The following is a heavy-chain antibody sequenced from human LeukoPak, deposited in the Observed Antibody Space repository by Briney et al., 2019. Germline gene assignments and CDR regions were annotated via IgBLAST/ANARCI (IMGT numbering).Heavy chain of an antibody. D-gene: IGHD6-13*01. J-gene: IGHJ4*02. CDR1: GGSISSYY. CDR3: ARVLGIAAAGTGPYFDY. Sequence: PSETLSPTCTVSGGSISSYYWNWIRQPPGKGLEWIGYIYYSGSTNYNPSLKSRVTISVDTSKNQFSLKLSSVTAADTAVYYCARVLGIAAAGTGPYFDYWGQGTLVTVSS. CDR2: IYYSGST. V-gene: IGHV4-59*01.